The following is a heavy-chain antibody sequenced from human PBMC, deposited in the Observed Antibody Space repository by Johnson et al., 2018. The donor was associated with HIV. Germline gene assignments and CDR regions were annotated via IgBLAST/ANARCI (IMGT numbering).Heavy chain of an antibody. Sequence: QVQLVESGGGVVQPGRSLRLSCAASGFTFSSYALHWVRQAPGKGLEWVTFISYDGSNKYYADSVKGRFTISRDNSKNTLYLQMNSLRAEDTAVYYCAREMAWEDAFDIWGQGTMVTVSS. V-gene: IGHV3-30-3*01. J-gene: IGHJ3*02. D-gene: IGHD5-24*01. CDR1: GFTFSSYA. CDR3: AREMAWEDAFDI. CDR2: ISYDGSNK.